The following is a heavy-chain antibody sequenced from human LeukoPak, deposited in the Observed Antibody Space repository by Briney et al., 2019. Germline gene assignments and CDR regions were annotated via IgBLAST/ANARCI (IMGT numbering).Heavy chain of an antibody. D-gene: IGHD6-13*01. Sequence: GGSLRLSCAASGFTFTSYAMSWVRQAPGKGLEWVSTISDSGGNTYYADSVKGRLTISRDNYKNTAYLQMNSLRAEDTAVYYCAGSWYFDYWGQGTLVTVSS. CDR3: AGSWYFDY. J-gene: IGHJ4*02. V-gene: IGHV3-23*01. CDR2: ISDSGGNT. CDR1: GFTFTSYA.